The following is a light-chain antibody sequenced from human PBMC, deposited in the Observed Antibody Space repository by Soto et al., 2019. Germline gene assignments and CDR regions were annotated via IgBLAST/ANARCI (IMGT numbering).Light chain of an antibody. J-gene: IGKJ1*01. CDR1: QDIGND. Sequence: DIQMTQSPSSLSASVGDRVTITCRASQDIGNDLGWFQHQPGKAPKCLISDASNLQSGVPSRFSGSGSGTEFSLTNSSLQPEDFATYYCLQHRNDRTSRQGATVEI. CDR3: LQHRNDRT. V-gene: IGKV1-17*01. CDR2: DAS.